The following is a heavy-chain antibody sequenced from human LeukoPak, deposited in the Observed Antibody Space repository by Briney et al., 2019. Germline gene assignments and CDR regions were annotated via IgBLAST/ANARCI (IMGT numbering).Heavy chain of an antibody. CDR1: GFTVSSNY. CDR2: TRNRPQSYTT. Sequence: GGSLRLSCAASGFTVSSNYMSWVRQAPGKGLEWVGRTRNRPQSYTTEYVASVKGRFTISRDDSKNLLYLQMNSLKSEDTAVYYCARVAANERWYFDLWGRGTLVTVSS. CDR3: ARVAANERWYFDL. D-gene: IGHD6-25*01. J-gene: IGHJ2*01. V-gene: IGHV3-72*01.